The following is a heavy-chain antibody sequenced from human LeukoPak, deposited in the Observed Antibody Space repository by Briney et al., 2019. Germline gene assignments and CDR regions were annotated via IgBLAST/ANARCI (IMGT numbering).Heavy chain of an antibody. CDR1: GYTFTGYY. V-gene: IGHV1-2*02. Sequence: ASVKVSCKASGYTFTGYYMHWVRQAPGQGLEWMGWINPNSGDTNYAQKFQGRVTMTRDTSIRTAYMELSRLRSDDTAVYYCARDSGLGYSGYDLAWWGQGTLVTVSS. CDR2: INPNSGDT. J-gene: IGHJ4*02. CDR3: ARDSGLGYSGYDLAW. D-gene: IGHD5-12*01.